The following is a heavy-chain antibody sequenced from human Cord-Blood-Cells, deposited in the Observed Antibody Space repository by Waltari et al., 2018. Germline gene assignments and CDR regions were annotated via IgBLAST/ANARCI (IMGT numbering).Heavy chain of an antibody. CDR2: ISYDGSNK. V-gene: IGHV3-30*18. Sequence: HLLESGGGVVQPGRSLRLSCAASGFTFSSYGMHWVRQAPGKGLEWVAVISYDGSNKYYADSVKGRFTISRDNSKNTLYLQMNSLRAEDTAVYYCAKDGGSYYFDYWGQGTLVTVSS. CDR3: AKDGGSYYFDY. D-gene: IGHD1-26*01. CDR1: GFTFSSYG. J-gene: IGHJ4*02.